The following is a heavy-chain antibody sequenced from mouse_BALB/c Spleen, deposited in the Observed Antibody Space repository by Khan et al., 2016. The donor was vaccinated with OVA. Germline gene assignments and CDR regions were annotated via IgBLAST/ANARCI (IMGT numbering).Heavy chain of an antibody. D-gene: IGHD1-1*01. V-gene: IGHV3-2*02. CDR1: GYSITSDYA. Sequence: EVQLQESGPGLVKPSQSLSLTCTVTGYSITSDYAWNWIRQFPGNKLEWMGYIKYSGSTSYNPSLKSRISITRNKSQNKFFLQLSSVTTEDTATYYCARSGTISTVVATDFDSWGQGTTLTVAS. CDR2: IKYSGST. J-gene: IGHJ2*01. CDR3: ARSGTISTVVATDFDS.